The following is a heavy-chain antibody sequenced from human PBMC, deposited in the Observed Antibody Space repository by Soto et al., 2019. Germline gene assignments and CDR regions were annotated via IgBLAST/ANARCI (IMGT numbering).Heavy chain of an antibody. V-gene: IGHV3-33*06. CDR2: IWYDGSDK. CDR1: GLTFSTYG. Sequence: GGCLRHSGAAAGLTFSTYGVHWVRQAPGKGLEWVAVIWYDGSDKYFADSVKGRFTISRDNSKNTLYLQMNSLRAEDTAVYYCAKEGSEDLYYSATREIDYWGQGTLLTISS. D-gene: IGHD3-10*01. CDR3: AKEGSEDLYYSATREIDY. J-gene: IGHJ4*02.